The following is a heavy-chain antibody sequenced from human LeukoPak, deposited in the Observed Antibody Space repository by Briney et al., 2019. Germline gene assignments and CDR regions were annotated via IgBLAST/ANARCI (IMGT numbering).Heavy chain of an antibody. CDR3: AKDLRRVSSGYYGGGVDY. V-gene: IGHV3-30*02. CDR1: GFTFSSYG. D-gene: IGHD6-19*01. Sequence: PGGSLRLSCAASGFTFSSYGLHWVRPAPGKGLEGVAFIQYDGSKKYYADSVKGRFTISRDSSKNTLYLQMNSLRPEDTAVYCWAKDLRRVSSGYYGGGVDYWGEGTLVTVSS. CDR2: IQYDGSKK. J-gene: IGHJ4*02.